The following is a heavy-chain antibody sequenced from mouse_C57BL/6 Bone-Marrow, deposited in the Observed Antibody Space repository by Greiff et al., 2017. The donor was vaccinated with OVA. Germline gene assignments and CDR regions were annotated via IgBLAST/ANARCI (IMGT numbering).Heavy chain of an antibody. V-gene: IGHV6-3*01. CDR2: IRLKSDNYAT. CDR3: TPYYFDY. CDR1: GFTFSNYW. J-gene: IGHJ2*01. Sequence: EVQLVESGGGLVQPGGSLKLSCVASGFTFSNYWMNWVRQSPEKGLEWVAQIRLKSDNYATHYAESVKGRFTISRDDSKSSVYLQMNNLRAEDTGIYYCTPYYFDYWGQGTTLTVSS.